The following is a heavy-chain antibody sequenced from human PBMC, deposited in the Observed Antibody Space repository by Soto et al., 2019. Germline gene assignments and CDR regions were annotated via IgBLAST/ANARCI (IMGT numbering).Heavy chain of an antibody. J-gene: IGHJ6*02. CDR1: GGSISSSHW. V-gene: IGHV4-4*02. D-gene: IGHD2-21*02. Sequence: SETLSLTCAVSGGSISSSHWWGWVRQAPGKGLEWIGEIYHSGSTNYNPSLKSRITTSVDKSKNQFSVNLSSVTAADTAVYYCVRDADETAIVPAPWLVWGRGTMVTV. CDR2: IYHSGST. CDR3: VRDADETAIVPAPWLV.